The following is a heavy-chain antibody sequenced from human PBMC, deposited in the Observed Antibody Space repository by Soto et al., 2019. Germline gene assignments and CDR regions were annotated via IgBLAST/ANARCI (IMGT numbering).Heavy chain of an antibody. CDR3: ARDYQMFYRYFDN. J-gene: IGHJ4*02. CDR1: GFDFSRSG. D-gene: IGHD3-16*02. V-gene: IGHV3-33*01. Sequence: QVQLVESGGGVVQPGKSLRLSCEASGFDFSRSGMHWVRQAPGKGLEWVAVIWNDGSNKYYGDSVKGRFTISRDNSKSTLYLQMNSLRGEDTAVYYCARDYQMFYRYFDNWGQGTLVTVSS. CDR2: IWNDGSNK.